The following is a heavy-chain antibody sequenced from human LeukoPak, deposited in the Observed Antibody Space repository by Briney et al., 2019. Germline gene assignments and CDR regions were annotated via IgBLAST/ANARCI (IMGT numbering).Heavy chain of an antibody. D-gene: IGHD4-17*01. CDR1: GVSFSGYH. J-gene: IGHJ4*02. V-gene: IGHV4-34*01. CDR2: INDRGHT. Sequence: PSETLSLTCAVYGVSFSGYHWNWIRQFPGKGLEWIGEINDRGHTNYNPSLESRVTISVDTSKKQFSLKLNSVTAADAVVYYCARDPTTEPNIAYYFDFWGQGTLVTVSS. CDR3: ARDPTTEPNIAYYFDF.